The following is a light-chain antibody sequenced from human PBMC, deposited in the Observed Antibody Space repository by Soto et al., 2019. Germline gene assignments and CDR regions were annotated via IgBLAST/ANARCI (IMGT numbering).Light chain of an antibody. CDR1: TGAVTSGYY. CDR3: LLFYGDGVV. J-gene: IGLJ2*01. V-gene: IGLV7-43*01. Sequence: QAVVTQEPSLTVSPGGTVTLTCASSTGAVTSGYYPNWFQQKPGQPPRALIYSTTYKHSWTPARFSGSLLGGRSALTLSGVQPEDEADYYCLLFYGDGVVFGGGTKVIVL. CDR2: STT.